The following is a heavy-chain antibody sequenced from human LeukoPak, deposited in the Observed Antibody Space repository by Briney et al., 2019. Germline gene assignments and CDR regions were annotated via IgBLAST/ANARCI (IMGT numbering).Heavy chain of an antibody. CDR1: GFTFRNHW. J-gene: IGHJ4*02. V-gene: IGHV3-74*03. CDR3: ARDQRVTGRPDIDY. D-gene: IGHD6-6*01. CDR2: ISSDGSST. Sequence: GGSLRLSCAASGFTFRNHWMHWVRQTPGKGLVWISRISSDGSSTTYADSVKGRFTISRDNAKSTLYLQMNNLRAEDTAMYYCARDQRVTGRPDIDYWGQGTLVIVSS.